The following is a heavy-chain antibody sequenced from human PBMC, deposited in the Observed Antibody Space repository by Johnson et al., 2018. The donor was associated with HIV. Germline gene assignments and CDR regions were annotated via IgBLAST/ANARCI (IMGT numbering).Heavy chain of an antibody. CDR1: GFTFSSYA. Sequence: VQLVESGGGLVQPGTSLRLSCAASGFTFSSYAMHWVRQAPGKGLEWVAVISYDGSTKYYADSVKGRFTISRDNSKNTLYLQMNTLRGDDTAVYYCAKEERHAFDIWGQGTMVTVSS. V-gene: IGHV3-30-3*01. CDR3: AKEERHAFDI. CDR2: ISYDGSTK. J-gene: IGHJ3*02.